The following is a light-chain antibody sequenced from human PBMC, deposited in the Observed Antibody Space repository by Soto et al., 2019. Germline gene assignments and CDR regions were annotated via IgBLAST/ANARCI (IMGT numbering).Light chain of an antibody. CDR2: GAS. CDR3: QQYNNWPRT. CDR1: QRVSSN. J-gene: IGKJ1*01. Sequence: EIVMTQSPATLSLSPGERATLSCRASQRVSSNLAWYQQKPGQAPRLLIYGASTRATGIPARFSGSESGTEFTLTISSLQSEDSAVYYCQQYNNWPRTFGQGTKVEIK. V-gene: IGKV3-15*01.